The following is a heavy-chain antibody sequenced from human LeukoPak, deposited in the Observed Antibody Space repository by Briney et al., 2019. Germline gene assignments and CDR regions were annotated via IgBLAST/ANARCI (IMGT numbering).Heavy chain of an antibody. CDR2: IYYSGST. CDR1: GGSISSYY. V-gene: IGHV4-59*12. CDR3: ARRDCSSTSCHFYYYMDV. D-gene: IGHD2-2*01. J-gene: IGHJ6*03. Sequence: SETLSLTCTVSGGSISSYYWSWIRQPPGKGLEWIGYIYYSGSTNYNPSLKSRVTISVDTSKNQFSLKLSSVTAADTAVYYCARRDCSSTSCHFYYYMDVWGKGTTVTVSS.